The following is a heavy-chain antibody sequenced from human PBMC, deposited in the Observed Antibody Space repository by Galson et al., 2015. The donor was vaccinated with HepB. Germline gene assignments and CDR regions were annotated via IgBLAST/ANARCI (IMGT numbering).Heavy chain of an antibody. CDR2: INPSGGGT. CDR1: GYTFTSYY. CDR3: ARGGYCSSTSWLSRHYPKYYYYGMGV. V-gene: IGHV1-46*01. J-gene: IGHJ6*02. Sequence: SVKVSCKASGYTFTSYYIHWVRQAPGQGLEWMGVINPSGGGTSYTQKFQGRVTITRDNSTSTVYMELSSLRSEDTAVYYCARGGYCSSTSWLSRHYPKYYYYGMGVWGQGTTVTVSS. D-gene: IGHD2-2*03.